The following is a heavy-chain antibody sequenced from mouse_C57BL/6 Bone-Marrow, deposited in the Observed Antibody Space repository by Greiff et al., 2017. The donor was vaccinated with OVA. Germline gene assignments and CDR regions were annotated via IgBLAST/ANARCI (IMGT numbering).Heavy chain of an antibody. CDR3: ARFLYDYGFAY. J-gene: IGHJ3*01. Sequence: VQLQQPGAELVKPGASVKLSCKASGYTFTSYWMHWVKQRPGQGLEWIGMIHPTSGSTNYNEKFKSKATLTVDKSSSTAYMQLSSLTSEDSAVYYCARFLYDYGFAYWGQGTRVTVSA. CDR2: IHPTSGST. D-gene: IGHD2-4*01. CDR1: GYTFTSYW. V-gene: IGHV1-64*01.